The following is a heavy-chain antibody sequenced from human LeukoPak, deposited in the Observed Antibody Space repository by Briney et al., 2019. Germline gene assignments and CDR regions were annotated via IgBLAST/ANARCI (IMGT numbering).Heavy chain of an antibody. CDR3: ASLREGSSWYGY. Sequence: WASVKVSCKASGGTFSSYAISWVRQAPGQGLEWMGGIIPICGTANYAQKFQGRVTITADKSTSTAYMELSSLRSEDTAVYYCASLREGSSWYGYWGQGTLVTVSS. CDR2: IIPICGTA. D-gene: IGHD6-13*01. J-gene: IGHJ4*02. CDR1: GGTFSSYA. V-gene: IGHV1-69*06.